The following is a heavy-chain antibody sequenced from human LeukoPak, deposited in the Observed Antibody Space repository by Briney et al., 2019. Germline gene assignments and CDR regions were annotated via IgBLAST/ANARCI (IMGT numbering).Heavy chain of an antibody. CDR2: ISYPART. J-gene: IGHJ4*02. Sequence: SEALSLTCTVSGGSLTSTSSLWGWIRQSPGKGLEWIGSISYPARTYYNPSLKTRITMSLDASKNQFSLRLDSVTAADTALYFCASPGSGYYYAADWGQGTLVTVSS. V-gene: IGHV4-39*01. CDR3: ASPGSGYYYAAD. CDR1: GGSLTSTSSL. D-gene: IGHD3-22*01.